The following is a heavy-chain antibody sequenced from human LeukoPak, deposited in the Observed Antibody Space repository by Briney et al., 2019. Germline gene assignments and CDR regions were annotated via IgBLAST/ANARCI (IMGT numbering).Heavy chain of an antibody. D-gene: IGHD3-22*01. CDR3: ARGPPQTYFHGNGYYYFDY. CDR2: ITHSGST. CDR1: GGSFSGYF. J-gene: IGHJ4*02. Sequence: SETLSLTCAVYGGSFSGYFWTWIRQPPGKGLEWIGEITHSGSTNYNPSLKSRVIISTDTSSNQFSLKLSSVTAADTAVYYCARGPPQTYFHGNGYYYFDYWGQGTLVTVSS. V-gene: IGHV4-34*01.